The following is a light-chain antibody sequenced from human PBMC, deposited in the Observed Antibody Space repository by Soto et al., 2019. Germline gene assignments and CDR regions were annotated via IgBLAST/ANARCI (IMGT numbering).Light chain of an antibody. V-gene: IGKV3-20*01. CDR2: DAS. J-gene: IGKJ1*01. CDR1: QSISSFY. CDR3: QQYGGSPRT. Sequence: EIVLTQSPGTLSLSPGERATLSCRASQSISSFYLAWYQQTPGQAPRLLIYDASSRAAGIPDRFSGGGSGTDFTLTISRLEPEDFGVYYCQQYGGSPRTFGQGTKGDI.